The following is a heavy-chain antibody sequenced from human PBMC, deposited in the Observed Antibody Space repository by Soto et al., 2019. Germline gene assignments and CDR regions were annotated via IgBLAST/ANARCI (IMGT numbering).Heavy chain of an antibody. CDR3: ARDRYGDYSDY. CDR1: GFTFSSYS. CDR2: ISSSSSTI. Sequence: GGSLRLSCAASGFTFSSYSMNWVRQAPGKGLEWVSYISSSSSTIYYADSVKGRFTISRDNAKNSLYLQMNSLRAEDTAVYYCARDRYGDYSDYWGQGTLVTVSS. J-gene: IGHJ4*02. V-gene: IGHV3-48*01. D-gene: IGHD4-17*01.